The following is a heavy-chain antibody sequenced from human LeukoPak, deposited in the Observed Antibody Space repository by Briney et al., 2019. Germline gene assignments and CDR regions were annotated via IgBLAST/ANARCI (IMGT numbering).Heavy chain of an antibody. V-gene: IGHV3-23*01. J-gene: IGHJ4*02. CDR2: ISGSGGST. CDR1: GFTFSSYA. D-gene: IGHD2-8*01. Sequence: GGSLRLSCAASGFTFSSYAMSWVRQAPGKGLEWVSDISGSGGSTYYADSVKGRFTISRDNSRYILYLQLTNLRAEDTAIYYCAKAYGTNGYFQLPIDFWGQGTLVTVSS. CDR3: AKAYGTNGYFQLPIDF.